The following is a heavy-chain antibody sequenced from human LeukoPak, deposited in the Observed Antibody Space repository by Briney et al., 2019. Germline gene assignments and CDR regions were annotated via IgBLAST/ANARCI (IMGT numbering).Heavy chain of an antibody. Sequence: PGGALRLSSAASRFTLSSYAMHWVRQAPGKGLEWVAVISYDGSNKYYADSVKGRFTISRDNSKNTLYLQMNSLRAEDTAVYYCASSGSYSYFDYWGQGTLVTVSS. J-gene: IGHJ4*02. CDR1: RFTLSSYA. CDR2: ISYDGSNK. V-gene: IGHV3-30-3*01. D-gene: IGHD3-10*01. CDR3: ASSGSYSYFDY.